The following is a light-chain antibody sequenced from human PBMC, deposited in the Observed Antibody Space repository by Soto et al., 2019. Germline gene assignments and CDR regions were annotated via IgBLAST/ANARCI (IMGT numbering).Light chain of an antibody. J-gene: IGLJ1*01. CDR3: SSYTSFSTYV. Sequence: QSALTQPASVSGSPGQSITISCTGTSSDIGTYNLVSWYQHYPGKAPKLMIYEGIKRPSGVSNRFSGSKSDNTASLTISGLQAEDEADYYCSSYTSFSTYVFGTGTKLTVL. V-gene: IGLV2-14*02. CDR2: EGI. CDR1: SSDIGTYNL.